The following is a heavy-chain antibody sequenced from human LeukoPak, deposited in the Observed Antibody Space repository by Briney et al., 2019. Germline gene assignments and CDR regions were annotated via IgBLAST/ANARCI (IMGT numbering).Heavy chain of an antibody. CDR1: GFTFSSYW. CDR2: ISSSSSYI. CDR3: AREGRRVRDY. J-gene: IGHJ4*02. Sequence: GGSLRLSCAASGFTFSSYWMHWVRQAPGKGLEWVSSISSSSSYIYYADSVKGRFTISRDNAKNSLYLQMNSLRAEDTAVYYCAREGRRVRDYWGQGTLVTVSS. D-gene: IGHD1-14*01. V-gene: IGHV3-21*01.